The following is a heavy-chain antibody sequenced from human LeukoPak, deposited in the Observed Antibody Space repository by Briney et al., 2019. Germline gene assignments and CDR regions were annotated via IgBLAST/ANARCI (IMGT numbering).Heavy chain of an antibody. CDR2: ISAYNGNT. D-gene: IGHD3-3*01. CDR1: GYIFAHNG. V-gene: IGHV1-18*01. Sequence: ASVKVSCKTSGYIFAHNGISWVRQAPGQGPEWMGWISAYNGNTNYAQKLQGRVTMTTDTSTSTAYMELRSLRSDDTAVYYCARDNYALYYDFWSGYYASDWFDPWGQGTLVTVSS. J-gene: IGHJ5*02. CDR3: ARDNYALYYDFWSGYYASDWFDP.